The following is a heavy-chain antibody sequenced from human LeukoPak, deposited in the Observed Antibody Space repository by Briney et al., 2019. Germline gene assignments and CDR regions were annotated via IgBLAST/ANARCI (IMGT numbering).Heavy chain of an antibody. Sequence: SETLSLTCSLSGGSIISSSYYWAWIRQPPGMGLEWIGSSGITYYNSSLKSRATVSVDTSRNHFFLHLISVTAADTAVYYCARRNGHSWDVGNWFDPWGQGTLVTVSS. V-gene: IGHV4-39*02. CDR2: SGIT. J-gene: IGHJ5*02. D-gene: IGHD6-13*01. CDR3: ARRNGHSWDVGNWFDP. CDR1: GGSIISSSYY.